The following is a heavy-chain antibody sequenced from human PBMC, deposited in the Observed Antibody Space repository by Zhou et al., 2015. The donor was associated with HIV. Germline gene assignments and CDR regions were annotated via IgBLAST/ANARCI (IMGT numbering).Heavy chain of an antibody. CDR3: ARDRGSSGWFGPFDY. CDR1: GYTFTSYG. Sequence: QVQLVQSGAEVKKPGASVKVSCKASGYTFTSYGISWVRQAPGQGLEWMGWINAGNGNTKYSQKFQGRVTITRDTSASTAYMELSSLRSEDTAVYYCARDRGSSGWFGPFDYWGQGTLVTVSS. CDR2: INAGNGNT. V-gene: IGHV1-18*01. D-gene: IGHD6-19*01. J-gene: IGHJ4*02.